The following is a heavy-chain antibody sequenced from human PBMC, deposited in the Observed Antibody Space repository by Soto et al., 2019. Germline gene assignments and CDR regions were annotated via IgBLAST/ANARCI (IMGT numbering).Heavy chain of an antibody. D-gene: IGHD5-12*01. CDR1: GYTFTGYY. J-gene: IGHJ3*02. Sequence: ASVKVSCKASGYTFTGYYMHCVRQAPGQGLEWMGWINPNSGGTNYAQKFQGWVTMTRDTSISTDYMELSRLRSDDTAVYYCAREMAKMASGAFDIWGQGTMVTVSS. CDR2: INPNSGGT. CDR3: AREMAKMASGAFDI. V-gene: IGHV1-2*04.